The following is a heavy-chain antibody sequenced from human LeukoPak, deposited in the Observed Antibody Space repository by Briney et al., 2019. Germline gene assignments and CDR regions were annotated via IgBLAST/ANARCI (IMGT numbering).Heavy chain of an antibody. Sequence: PGGSLRLSCGASGFTFSSYTMNWVRQAPGKGLEWVSSISSRSSYIYYAESVKGRFTISRDNAKNSLYLQMNSLRAEDTAVYYCARDPFSGYDKRVYYFDYWGQGTLVTVSS. CDR1: GFTFSSYT. V-gene: IGHV3-21*01. J-gene: IGHJ4*02. CDR2: ISSRSSYI. CDR3: ARDPFSGYDKRVYYFDY. D-gene: IGHD5-12*01.